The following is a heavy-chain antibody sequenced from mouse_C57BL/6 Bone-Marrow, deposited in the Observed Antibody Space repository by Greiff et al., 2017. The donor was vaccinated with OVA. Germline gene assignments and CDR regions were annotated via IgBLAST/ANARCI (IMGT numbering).Heavy chain of an antibody. CDR2: INSDGGST. V-gene: IGHV5-2*01. CDR1: EYEFPSHD. D-gene: IGHD4-1*02. CDR3: ASPNWDGGFYYAMDY. Sequence: EVKLMESGGGLVQPGESLKLSCESNEYEFPSHDMSWVRKTPEKRLELVAAINSDGGSTYYPDTMERRFIISRDNTKKTLYLQMSSLRSEDTALYYCASPNWDGGFYYAMDYWGQGTSVTVSS. J-gene: IGHJ4*01.